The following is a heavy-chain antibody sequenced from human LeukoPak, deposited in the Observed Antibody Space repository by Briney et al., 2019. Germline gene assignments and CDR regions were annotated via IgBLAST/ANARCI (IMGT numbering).Heavy chain of an antibody. D-gene: IGHD3-22*01. J-gene: IGHJ4*02. V-gene: IGHV3-73*01. CDR3: VRGLVRPPLGYYYDSSGYYVDY. Sequence: GSLKLSCAASGFTFSGSAMHWVRQASGKGLEWVGRIRSKANSYATAYAASVKGGFTISRDDSKNTAYLQMNSLKTEDTAVYFCVRGLVRPPLGYYYDSSGYYVDYWGQGTLVTVSS. CDR1: GFTFSGSA. CDR2: IRSKANSYAT.